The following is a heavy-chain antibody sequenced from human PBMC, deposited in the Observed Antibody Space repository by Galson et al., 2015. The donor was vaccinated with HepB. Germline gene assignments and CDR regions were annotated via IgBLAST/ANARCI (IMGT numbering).Heavy chain of an antibody. CDR3: AKDGAVGQVGARWLQLIDY. V-gene: IGHV3-30*18. D-gene: IGHD5-24*01. CDR1: GFTFSSYG. CDR2: ISYDGSNK. Sequence: SLRLSCAASGFTFSSYGMHWVRQAPGKGLEWVAVISYDGSNKYYADSVKGRFTISRDNSKNTLYLQMNSLRAEDTAVYYCAKDGAVGQVGARWLQLIDYWGQGTLVTVSS. J-gene: IGHJ4*02.